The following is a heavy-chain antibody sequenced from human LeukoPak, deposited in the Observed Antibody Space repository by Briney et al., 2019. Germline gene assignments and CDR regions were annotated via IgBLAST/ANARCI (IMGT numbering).Heavy chain of an antibody. J-gene: IGHJ4*02. V-gene: IGHV3-23*01. CDR3: AKEGFTFGGVIVILDYFDY. CDR2: ISGSGGST. Sequence: GGSLRLSCAASGFTFSSYAMSWVRQAPGKGLEWVSAISGSGGSTYYADSVEGRFTISRDNSKNTLYLQMNSLRAEDTAVYYCAKEGFTFGGVIVILDYFDYWGQGTLVTVSS. CDR1: GFTFSSYA. D-gene: IGHD3-16*02.